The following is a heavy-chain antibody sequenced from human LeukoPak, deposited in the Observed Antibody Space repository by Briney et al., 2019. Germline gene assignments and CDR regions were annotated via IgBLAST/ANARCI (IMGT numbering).Heavy chain of an antibody. Sequence: GGSLRLSCAASGFTFSSYWMSWVRQAPGKGLEWVATIRQDGSQKYYVDSVKGRFTISRDNAKNSLYLQMNSLRAEDTAVYYCAKDVMGATNFDYWGQGTLVTVSS. CDR2: IRQDGSQK. CDR3: AKDVMGATNFDY. CDR1: GFTFSSYW. D-gene: IGHD1-26*01. J-gene: IGHJ4*02. V-gene: IGHV3-7*01.